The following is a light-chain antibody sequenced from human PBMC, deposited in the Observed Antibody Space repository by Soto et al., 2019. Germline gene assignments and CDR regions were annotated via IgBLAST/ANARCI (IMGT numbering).Light chain of an antibody. CDR3: SSYSGSNTHVL. J-gene: IGLJ2*01. CDR1: DSDVGGYNY. Sequence: QSVLTQPASVSGSPGQSITISCTGTDSDVGGYNYVSWYQQHPGKAPKLMISEVTNRPSGVSNRFSGSKSGNTASLTISGLQAADEADYYCSSYSGSNTHVLFGGGTKVTVL. CDR2: EVT. V-gene: IGLV2-14*01.